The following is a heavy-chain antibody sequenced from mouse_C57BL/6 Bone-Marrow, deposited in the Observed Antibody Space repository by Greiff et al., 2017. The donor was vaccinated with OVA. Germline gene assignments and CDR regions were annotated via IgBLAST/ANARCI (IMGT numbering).Heavy chain of an antibody. CDR1: GYTFTSYW. Sequence: VQLQQPGAELVKPGASVKMSFKASGYTFTSYWITWVKQRPGQGLEWIGDIYPGSGSTNYNEKFKSKATLTVDTSSSTAYMQLSSLTSEDSAVYYCAREVTGTAGFDYWGQGTTLTVSS. D-gene: IGHD4-1*01. CDR2: IYPGSGST. J-gene: IGHJ2*01. CDR3: AREVTGTAGFDY. V-gene: IGHV1-55*01.